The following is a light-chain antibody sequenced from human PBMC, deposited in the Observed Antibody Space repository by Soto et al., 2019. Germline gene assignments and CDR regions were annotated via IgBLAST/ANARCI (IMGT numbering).Light chain of an antibody. V-gene: IGKV3-15*01. CDR2: GAS. CDR1: QSVSSD. CDR3: QQYTNWPPWT. J-gene: IGKJ1*01. Sequence: EIVMTQSPATLSVSPGERVTLSCRASQSVSSDLAWYQQKPGQAPRLLIYGASTRATGIPARFSGSGSGTEFTLTISSLLSEDFAVYYCQQYTNWPPWTFGQGTKVEIK.